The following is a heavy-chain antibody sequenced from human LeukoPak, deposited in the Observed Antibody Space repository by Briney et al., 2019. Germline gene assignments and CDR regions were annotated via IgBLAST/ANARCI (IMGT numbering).Heavy chain of an antibody. J-gene: IGHJ4*02. CDR2: IYYTGST. CDR3: TRGHGWTDY. V-gene: IGHV4-59*12. CDR1: GGSISSYY. D-gene: IGHD6-19*01. Sequence: SETLSLTCIVSGGSISSYYWSWIRQPPGKGLEWIGYIYYTGSTTYNPSLKSRVTMSVDTSKNQFSLELISVTAADTAVYYCTRGHGWTDYWGQGTLVTVSS.